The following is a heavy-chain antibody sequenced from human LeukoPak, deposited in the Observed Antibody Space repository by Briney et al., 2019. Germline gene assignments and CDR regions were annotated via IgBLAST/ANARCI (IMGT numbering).Heavy chain of an antibody. CDR1: VFTVSINY. Sequence: GGSLRLSCAASVFTVSINYMSWVRQAPGTGLERVSVIYSGGSTYYADSVKGRFTISRDNSKNTLYLQMNSLRAEDTAVYYCARRSPYYCSSTSCYAGGFDYWGQGTLVTVSS. CDR2: IYSGGST. D-gene: IGHD2-2*01. V-gene: IGHV3-66*04. J-gene: IGHJ4*02. CDR3: ARRSPYYCSSTSCYAGGFDY.